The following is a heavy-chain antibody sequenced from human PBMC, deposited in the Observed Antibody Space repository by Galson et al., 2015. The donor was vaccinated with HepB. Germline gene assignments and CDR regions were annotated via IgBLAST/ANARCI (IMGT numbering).Heavy chain of an antibody. CDR1: GFTFNSYG. Sequence: SLRLSCAASGFTFNSYGMHWVRQAPGKGLEWVAFIPYDGSNRYYADSVKGRFAISRDYSKNTLYLEMNRLRAEDTAVYYCAKIIVPSASNYYYGMDVWGQGTTVTVSS. D-gene: IGHD2-2*01. CDR2: IPYDGSNR. CDR3: AKIIVPSASNYYYGMDV. J-gene: IGHJ6*02. V-gene: IGHV3-30*02.